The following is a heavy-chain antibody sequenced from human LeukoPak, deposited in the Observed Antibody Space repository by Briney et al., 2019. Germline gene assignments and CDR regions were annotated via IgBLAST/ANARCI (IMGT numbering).Heavy chain of an antibody. CDR3: GRSRSVSIYKVMDG. CDR1: GFTLSDYS. V-gene: IGHV3-21*01. Sequence: GGSLRLSCPASGFTLSDYSMSWVRQPPGKGLEWVSSISSSSDYIYYADSVKGRFTIYRDNARNSLYLQRKSLGAEDTSVCDCGRSRSVSIYKVMDGWGQGTTVTVAS. CDR2: ISSSSDYI. D-gene: IGHD5/OR15-5a*01. J-gene: IGHJ6*02.